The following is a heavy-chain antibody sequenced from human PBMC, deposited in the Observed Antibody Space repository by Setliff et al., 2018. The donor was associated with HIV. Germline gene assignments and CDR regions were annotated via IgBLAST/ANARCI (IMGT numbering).Heavy chain of an antibody. CDR2: LNHSGNI. J-gene: IGHJ6*04. D-gene: IGHD3-22*01. CDR3: ARGREVIRDTYYSYFYMDV. Sequence: PSETLSLTCTVSGGSISSGGYYWSWIRQSPGKGLEWIGELNHSGNINQNPSLKSGFTLSVDTSKNQFSLRLNSVTAADTAVYYCARGREVIRDTYYSYFYMDVWSRGTAVTVSS. V-gene: IGHV4-61*08. CDR1: GGSISSGGYY.